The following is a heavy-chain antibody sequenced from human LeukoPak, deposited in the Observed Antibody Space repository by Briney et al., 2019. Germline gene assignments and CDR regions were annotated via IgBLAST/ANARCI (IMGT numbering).Heavy chain of an antibody. J-gene: IGHJ4*02. D-gene: IGHD6-13*01. CDR2: ISYDGSNK. V-gene: IGHV3-30*04. Sequence: TGGSLRLSCAASGFTFSSYAMHWVRQAPGKGLEWVAVISYDGSNKYYADSVKGRFTISRDNSKNTLYLQMNSLRAEDTAVYYCAKDGAAAGTSDYWGQGTLVTVSS. CDR3: AKDGAAAGTSDY. CDR1: GFTFSSYA.